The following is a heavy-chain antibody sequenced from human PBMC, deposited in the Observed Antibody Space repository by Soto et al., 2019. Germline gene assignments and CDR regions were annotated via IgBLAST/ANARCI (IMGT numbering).Heavy chain of an antibody. J-gene: IGHJ4*02. CDR3: ARGITMIVVVITIPDYFDY. CDR1: GFTFSSYA. V-gene: IGHV3-23*01. Sequence: EVQLLESGGGLVQPGGSLRLSCAASGFTFSSYAMSWVRQAPGKGLEWVSAISGSGGSTYYADSVKGRFTISRDNSKNTLYLQMNSLRAEDTAVYYCARGITMIVVVITIPDYFDYWGQGTLVTVSS. D-gene: IGHD3-22*01. CDR2: ISGSGGST.